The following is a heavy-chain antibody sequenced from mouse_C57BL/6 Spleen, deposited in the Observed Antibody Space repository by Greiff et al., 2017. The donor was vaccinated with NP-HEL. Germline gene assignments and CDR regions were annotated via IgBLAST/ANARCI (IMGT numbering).Heavy chain of an antibody. CDR2: IDPETGGT. CDR3: TRKGGYDRFAY. Sequence: VQLQQSGAELVRPGASVTLSCKASGYTFTDYEMHWVKQTPVHGLAWIGAIDPETGGTAYNQKFKGKAILTADKSSSTAYMELRSLTSEDSAVYYCTRKGGYDRFAYWGQGTLVTVSA. D-gene: IGHD2-2*01. J-gene: IGHJ3*01. V-gene: IGHV1-15*01. CDR1: GYTFTDYE.